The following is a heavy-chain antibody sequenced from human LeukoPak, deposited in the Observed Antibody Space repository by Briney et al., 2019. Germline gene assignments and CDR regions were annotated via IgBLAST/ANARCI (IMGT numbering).Heavy chain of an antibody. CDR2: INPSGGTT. V-gene: IGHV1-46*01. Sequence: GASVKVSCKASGYTFTSYYMHWVRQAPGQGLEWMGIINPSGGTTNYAQKFQGRVTMTRDMSTNTVYMELSSLRPEDTAVYYCARETSVTIFGVVTPSDYYMDVWGKGTTVTVSS. CDR3: ARETSVTIFGVVTPSDYYMDV. D-gene: IGHD3-3*01. CDR1: GYTFTSYY. J-gene: IGHJ6*03.